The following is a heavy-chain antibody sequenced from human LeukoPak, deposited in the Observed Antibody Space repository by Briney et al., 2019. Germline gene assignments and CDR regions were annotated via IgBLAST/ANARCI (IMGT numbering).Heavy chain of an antibody. CDR1: GFTFSSYA. D-gene: IGHD2-15*01. CDR2: ISSSGVNT. CDR3: ARGTDCTGGACYSGEWFDP. V-gene: IGHV3-23*01. J-gene: IGHJ5*02. Sequence: GGSLRLSCAASGFTFSSYAMSWVRQTPGKGLEWVSAISSSGVNTYYADSVKGRFTISRDNSKNTLYLQMKSLRAEDTAVYYCARGTDCTGGACYSGEWFDPWGQGTLVIVSS.